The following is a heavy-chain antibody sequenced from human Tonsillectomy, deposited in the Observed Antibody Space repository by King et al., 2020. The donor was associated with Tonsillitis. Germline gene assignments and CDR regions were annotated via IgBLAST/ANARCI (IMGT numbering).Heavy chain of an antibody. D-gene: IGHD3-10*01. Sequence: HVQLVESGGGVVQPGRSLRLSCAASGFIFSNHGIHWVRQAPGKGLEWVALISYDGSRKYYADSVKGRITISRDNSKNTLYLQIYSLRPEDTAVYYCAKDFGSGSYGGTYFDYWGQGTLVTVSS. CDR2: ISYDGSRK. J-gene: IGHJ4*02. V-gene: IGHV3-30*18. CDR1: GFIFSNHG. CDR3: AKDFGSGSYGGTYFDY.